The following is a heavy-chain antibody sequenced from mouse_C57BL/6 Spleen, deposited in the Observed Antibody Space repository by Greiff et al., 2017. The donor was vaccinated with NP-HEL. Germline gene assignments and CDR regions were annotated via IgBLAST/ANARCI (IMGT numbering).Heavy chain of an antibody. CDR1: GYTFTSYW. Sequence: VQLQQPGTELVKPGASVKLSCKASGYTFTSYWMHWVKQRPGQGLEWIGNINPSNGGTNYNEKFKSKATLTVDKSSSTAYMQLSSLTSEDSAVYYCARGSTTVVESFAYWGQGTLVTVSA. CDR3: ARGSTTVVESFAY. V-gene: IGHV1-53*01. CDR2: INPSNGGT. D-gene: IGHD1-1*01. J-gene: IGHJ3*01.